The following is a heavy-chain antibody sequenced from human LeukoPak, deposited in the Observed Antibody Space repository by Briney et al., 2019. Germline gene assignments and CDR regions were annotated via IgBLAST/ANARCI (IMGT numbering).Heavy chain of an antibody. CDR3: ATRYCSSTSCPYGGDAFDI. J-gene: IGHJ3*02. Sequence: GGSLRLSCAASGFTFSSYEMNWVRQTPGKGLEWVSYTSSSGSSIYYADSVKGRFTISRENAKNSLYLQMNSLRAEDTAVYYCATRYCSSTSCPYGGDAFDIWGQGTMVTVSS. V-gene: IGHV3-48*03. D-gene: IGHD2-2*01. CDR1: GFTFSSYE. CDR2: TSSSGSSI.